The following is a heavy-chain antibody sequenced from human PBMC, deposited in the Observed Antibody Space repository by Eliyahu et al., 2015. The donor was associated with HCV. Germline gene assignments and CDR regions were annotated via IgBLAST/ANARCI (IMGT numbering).Heavy chain of an antibody. Sequence: QVQLVQSGSELKKPGASVKVSXKASGYTFTSXXRNWVRQAPGQGLEWMGWINTNTGNPTXAQGFTGRFVFSLDTSVSTAYLQISSLKAEDTAVYYCARDCRDFWSGCGLGGMDVWGQGTTVTVSS. V-gene: IGHV7-4-1*02. CDR3: ARDCRDFWSGCGLGGMDV. CDR1: GYTFTSXX. CDR2: INTNTGNP. D-gene: IGHD3-3*01. J-gene: IGHJ6*02.